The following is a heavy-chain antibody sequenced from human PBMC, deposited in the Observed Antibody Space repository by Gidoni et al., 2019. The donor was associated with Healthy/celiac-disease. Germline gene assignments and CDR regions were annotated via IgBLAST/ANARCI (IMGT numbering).Heavy chain of an antibody. D-gene: IGHD6-13*01. V-gene: IGHV3-30-3*01. J-gene: IGHJ4*02. CDR1: GFTFSSYA. CDR2: ISYDGSNK. CDR3: ASPAAAGRPSDY. Sequence: QVQLVESVGGVVQPGRYVRLSCAASGFTFSSYAMHWVRQAPGKGLGWVAVISYDGSNKYYADSVKGRFTISRDNSKNTLYLQMNSLRAEDTAVYYCASPAAAGRPSDYWGQGTLVTVSS.